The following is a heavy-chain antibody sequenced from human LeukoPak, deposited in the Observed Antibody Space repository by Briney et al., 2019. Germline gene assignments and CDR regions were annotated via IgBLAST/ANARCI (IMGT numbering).Heavy chain of an antibody. J-gene: IGHJ4*02. Sequence: KTSETLSLTCTVSGGSISSYYWSWIRQPPGKGLEWIGYIYYSGSTNYNPSLKSRVTISVDTSKNQFSLKLSSVTAADTAVYYCARGCGGDCDGLDYWGQGTLVTVSS. V-gene: IGHV4-59*12. D-gene: IGHD2-21*02. CDR1: GGSISSYY. CDR2: IYYSGST. CDR3: ARGCGGDCDGLDY.